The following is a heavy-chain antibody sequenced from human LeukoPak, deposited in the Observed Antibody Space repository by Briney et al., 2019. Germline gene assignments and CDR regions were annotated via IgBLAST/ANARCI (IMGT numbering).Heavy chain of an antibody. CDR3: ARDTAMVSGLRAFDI. Sequence: GGSLRLSCAASGFTFSSYSMNWVRQAPGKGLEWVSSISSSSSYIYYADSVKGRFTISRDNAKNSLYLQMNSLRAEDTAVYYCARDTAMVSGLRAFDIWGQGTMVTVSS. J-gene: IGHJ3*02. V-gene: IGHV3-21*01. D-gene: IGHD5-18*01. CDR1: GFTFSSYS. CDR2: ISSSSSYI.